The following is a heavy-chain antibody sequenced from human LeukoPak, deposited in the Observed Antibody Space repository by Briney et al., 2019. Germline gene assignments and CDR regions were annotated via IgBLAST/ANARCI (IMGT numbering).Heavy chain of an antibody. CDR3: ARRTGNYYYYMDV. Sequence: GESLKISCKGSGYSFTSYWTGWVRQMPGKGLEWMGIIYPGDSDTRYSPSFQGQVTISADKSISTAYLQWSSLKASDTAMYYCARRTGNYYYYMDVWGKGTTVTVSS. V-gene: IGHV5-51*01. CDR1: GYSFTSYW. J-gene: IGHJ6*03. CDR2: IYPGDSDT. D-gene: IGHD4-17*01.